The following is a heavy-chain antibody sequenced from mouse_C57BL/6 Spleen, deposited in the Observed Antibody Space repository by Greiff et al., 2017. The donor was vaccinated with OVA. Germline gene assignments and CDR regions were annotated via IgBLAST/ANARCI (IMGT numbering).Heavy chain of an antibody. Sequence: EVQLQQSGPELVKPGASVKISCKASGYTFTDYYMNWVKQSHGKSLEWIGDINPNNGGTSYNQKFKGKATLTVDKSSSTAYMELRSLTSEDSAVYYCARGSGWEDYWGQGTSVTVSS. V-gene: IGHV1-26*01. D-gene: IGHD3-2*02. CDR2: INPNNGGT. CDR3: ARGSGWEDY. CDR1: GYTFTDYY. J-gene: IGHJ4*01.